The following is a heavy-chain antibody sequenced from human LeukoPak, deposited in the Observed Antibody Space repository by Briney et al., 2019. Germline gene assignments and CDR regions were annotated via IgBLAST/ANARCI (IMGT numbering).Heavy chain of an antibody. CDR3: ARVPAGVIGMKDAFDI. Sequence: PGGSLRLSCAASGFTFSSYSMNWVRQAPGKGLEWVSSISGSSSYIYYAASVKGRFTISRHNAKNSLYLQMNSLRAEDTAVYYCARVPAGVIGMKDAFDIWGQGTMVTVSS. CDR2: ISGSSSYI. CDR1: GFTFSSYS. V-gene: IGHV3-21*01. D-gene: IGHD3-16*02. J-gene: IGHJ3*02.